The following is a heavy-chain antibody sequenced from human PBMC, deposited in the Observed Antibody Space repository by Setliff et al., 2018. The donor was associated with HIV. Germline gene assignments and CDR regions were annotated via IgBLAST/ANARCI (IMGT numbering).Heavy chain of an antibody. Sequence: ASVKVSCKASGYTFTGYFIHWVRQAPGQGLEWMGRIIPNSAGTKYAQKFQGRVTMTRDTSISTAYMELSRLRSDDTAVYYCATKVYCTNGVCLDAFDIWGQGTMVTVSS. CDR3: ATKVYCTNGVCLDAFDI. D-gene: IGHD2-8*01. CDR1: GYTFTGYF. CDR2: IIPNSAGT. J-gene: IGHJ3*02. V-gene: IGHV1-2*06.